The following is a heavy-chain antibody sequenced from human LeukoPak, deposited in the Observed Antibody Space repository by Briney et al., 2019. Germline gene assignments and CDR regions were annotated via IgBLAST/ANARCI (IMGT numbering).Heavy chain of an antibody. CDR3: ARRQYVTFDY. CDR1: GGSISSSSYY. D-gene: IGHD3-16*01. J-gene: IGHJ4*02. CDR2: IYYSGST. Sequence: SETLSLTCTVSGGSISSSSYYWGWIRQPPGKGLEWIGSIYYSGSTYYNPSLKSRVTISVDTSKNQFSLKPSSVTAADTAVYYCARRQYVTFDYWGQGTLVTVSS. V-gene: IGHV4-39*01.